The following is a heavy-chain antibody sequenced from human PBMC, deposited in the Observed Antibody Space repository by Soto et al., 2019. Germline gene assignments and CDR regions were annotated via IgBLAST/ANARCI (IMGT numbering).Heavy chain of an antibody. J-gene: IGHJ5*02. D-gene: IGHD6-13*01. CDR3: ARSAGKGRDWFDP. CDR2: IYYSGST. CDR1: GGSIIIYY. V-gene: IGHV4-59*01. Sequence: LSLTCTVSGGSIIIYYWSWIRQPPGKGLEWIGYIYYSGSTNYNPSLKSRVTISVDTSKNQFSLKLSSVTAADTAVYYCARSAGKGRDWFDPRGKGTLVTVSS.